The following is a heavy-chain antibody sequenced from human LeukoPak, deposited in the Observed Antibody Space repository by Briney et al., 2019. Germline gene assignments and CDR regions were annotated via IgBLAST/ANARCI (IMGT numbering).Heavy chain of an antibody. CDR3: ASGSSSSGGMDV. Sequence: SQTLSLTCTVSGGSISSGGYYWSWIGQHPGKGLEWIGYIYYSGSTYYNPSLKSRVTISVDTSKNQFSLKLSSVTAADTAVYYCASGSSSSGGMDVWGQGTTVTVSS. CDR2: IYYSGST. V-gene: IGHV4-31*03. CDR1: GGSISSGGYY. D-gene: IGHD6-13*01. J-gene: IGHJ6*02.